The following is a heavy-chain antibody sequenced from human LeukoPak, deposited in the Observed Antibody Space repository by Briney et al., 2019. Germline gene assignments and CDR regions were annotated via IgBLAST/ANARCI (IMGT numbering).Heavy chain of an antibody. Sequence: SETLSLTCTVSTGSISSNNHYWGWIRQSQGKGLEWIGSIDYSGSTDYNPSLKSRVTISVDTSKKQFYLKLNSVTAEDTAVYYCARVLRYCSGGNCYSGGLGYMDVWGKGTTVTISS. CDR3: ARVLRYCSGGNCYSGGLGYMDV. J-gene: IGHJ6*03. CDR1: TGSISSNNHY. CDR2: IDYSGST. V-gene: IGHV4-39*07. D-gene: IGHD2-15*01.